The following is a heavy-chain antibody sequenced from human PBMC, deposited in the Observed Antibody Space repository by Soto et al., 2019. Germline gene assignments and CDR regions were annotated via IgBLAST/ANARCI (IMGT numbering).Heavy chain of an antibody. Sequence: GGSLRLSCAASGFTFSSYAMHWVRQAPGKGLEYVSAISSNGGSTYYANSVKGRFTISRDNSKNTLYLQMGSLRAEDMAVYYCATHAGGDCYSCYDYWGQGTLVTVSS. V-gene: IGHV3-64*01. CDR1: GFTFSSYA. CDR2: ISSNGGST. J-gene: IGHJ4*02. D-gene: IGHD2-21*02. CDR3: ATHAGGDCYSCYDY.